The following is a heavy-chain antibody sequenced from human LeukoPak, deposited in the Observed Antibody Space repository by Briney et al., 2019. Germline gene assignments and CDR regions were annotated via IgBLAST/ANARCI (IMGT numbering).Heavy chain of an antibody. V-gene: IGHV1-18*01. D-gene: IGHD6-19*01. CDR3: ARDPLAVAGSTSDY. CDR2: ISAYNGNT. J-gene: IGHJ4*02. Sequence: ASVKVSCKASGYTSTSYGISWVRQAPGQGLEWMGWISAYNGNTNYAQKLQGRVTMTTDTSTSTAYMELRSLRSDDTAVYYCARDPLAVAGSTSDYWGQGTLVTVSS. CDR1: GYTSTSYG.